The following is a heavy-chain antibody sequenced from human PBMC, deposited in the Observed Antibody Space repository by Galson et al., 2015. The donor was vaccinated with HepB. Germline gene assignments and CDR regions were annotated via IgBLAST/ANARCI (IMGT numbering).Heavy chain of an antibody. D-gene: IGHD6-13*01. CDR1: GYTFTSYA. CDR3: ATARSHSSSWYYYYYGMDV. Sequence: SVKVSCKASGYTFTSYAMHWVRQAPGQRLEWMGWINAGNGNTKYSQKFQGRVTITRDTSASTAYMELSSLRSEDTAVYYCATARSHSSSWYYYYYGMDVWGHGTTVTVSS. CDR2: INAGNGNT. V-gene: IGHV1-3*01. J-gene: IGHJ6*02.